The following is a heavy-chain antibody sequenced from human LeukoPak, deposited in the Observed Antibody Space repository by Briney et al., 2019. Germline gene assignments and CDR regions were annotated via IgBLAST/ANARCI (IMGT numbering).Heavy chain of an antibody. CDR1: GFTVSSNY. V-gene: IGHV3-66*02. J-gene: IGHJ4*02. CDR3: AMRYYFGSGSYLDY. CDR2: IYSGGST. D-gene: IGHD3-10*01. Sequence: GGSLRLSCAASGFTVSSNYMSWVRQAPGKGLEWVSVIYSGGSTYYAASVKGRFTISRDNSKNTLYLQMNSLRAEDTAVYYCAMRYYFGSGSYLDYWGQGTLVTVSS.